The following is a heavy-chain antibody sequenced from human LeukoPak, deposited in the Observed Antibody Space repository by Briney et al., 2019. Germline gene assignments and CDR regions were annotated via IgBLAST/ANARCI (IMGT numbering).Heavy chain of an antibody. V-gene: IGHV4-59*01. CDR1: DDSITMYY. Sequence: SETLSLTCTVSDDSITMYYWTWIRQPPGKGLEWIGYVDHTGSTKFNPSLNGRVSISRDTSNNFFSLRLRSVTAADTAVYYCARGRVSSSTWYSTYYYFFYMDFWGKGTTVTVSS. CDR2: VDHTGST. CDR3: ARGRVSSSTWYSTYYYFFYMDF. D-gene: IGHD4-11*01. J-gene: IGHJ6*03.